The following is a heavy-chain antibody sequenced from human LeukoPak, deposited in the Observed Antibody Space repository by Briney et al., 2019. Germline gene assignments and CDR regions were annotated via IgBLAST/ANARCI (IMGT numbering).Heavy chain of an antibody. CDR1: GYTFTSYY. V-gene: IGHV1-46*01. CDR3: AREWDSSGYYYERYFDL. Sequence: ASVKVSCKASGYTFTSYYMHWVRQAPGQGLEWMGIINPSGGSTSYAQKFQGRVTMTRDTSTSTVYMELGSLRSEDTAVYYCAREWDSSGYYYERYFDLWGRGTLVTVSS. CDR2: INPSGGST. J-gene: IGHJ2*01. D-gene: IGHD3-22*01.